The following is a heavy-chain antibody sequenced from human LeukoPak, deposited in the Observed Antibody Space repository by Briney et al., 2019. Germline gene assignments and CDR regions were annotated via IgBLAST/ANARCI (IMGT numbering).Heavy chain of an antibody. D-gene: IGHD6-19*01. J-gene: IGHJ4*02. V-gene: IGHV3-23*01. CDR3: ARRYSSGWEIYYFDY. CDR1: GFTFSSYA. Sequence: PGGSLRLSCAASGFTFSSYAMSWVRQAPGKGLEWVSAISGSGGSTYYADSVKGRFTISRDNSKNTLYLQMNSLRAEDTAVYYCARRYSSGWEIYYFDYWGQGTLVTVSS. CDR2: ISGSGGST.